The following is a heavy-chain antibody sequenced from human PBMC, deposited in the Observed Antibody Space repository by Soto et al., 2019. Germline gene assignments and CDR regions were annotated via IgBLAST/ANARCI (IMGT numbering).Heavy chain of an antibody. D-gene: IGHD3-10*01. CDR1: GDTFSFYS. J-gene: IGHJ4*02. CDR3: ATSFGSGYRAFDY. V-gene: IGHV1-69*04. CDR2: VNPILSMS. Sequence: QVQLVQSGAEVKRPGSSVKVSCKASGDTFSFYSINWVRQAPGLGLEWMGRVNPILSMSNYAQRIQGRVTMTSEKPTSTAYMELSGLRSEDTARYYCATSFGSGYRAFDYGGQGALVTVSS.